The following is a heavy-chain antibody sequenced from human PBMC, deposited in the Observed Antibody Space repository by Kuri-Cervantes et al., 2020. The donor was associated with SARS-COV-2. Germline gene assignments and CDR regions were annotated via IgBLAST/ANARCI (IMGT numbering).Heavy chain of an antibody. D-gene: IGHD2-2*01. CDR3: ARSRGYCSSTSCFYYYGMDV. CDR1: GGSISSSSYY. Sequence: SETMSPTCTVSGGSISSSSYYWGWIRQPPGKGLEWIGSIYYSGSTYYNPSLKSRVTISVDTSKNQFSLKLSSVTAADTAVYYCARSRGYCSSTSCFYYYGMDVWGQGTTVTVSS. V-gene: IGHV4-39*01. CDR2: IYYSGST. J-gene: IGHJ6*02.